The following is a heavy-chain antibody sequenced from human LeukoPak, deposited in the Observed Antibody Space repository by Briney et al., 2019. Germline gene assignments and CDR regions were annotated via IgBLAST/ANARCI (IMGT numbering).Heavy chain of an antibody. CDR1: DGSINSYY. CDR2: IYYSGST. J-gene: IGHJ4*02. Sequence: PSETLSLTCSVSDGSINSYYWNWIWRPPGKGLEWIGYIYYSGSTNYNPSLKSRVTISVDTSKNQFSLKLSSVTAADTAVYYCARVATVTMAFDYWGQGTLVTVSS. CDR3: ARVATVTMAFDY. D-gene: IGHD4-17*01. V-gene: IGHV4-59*01.